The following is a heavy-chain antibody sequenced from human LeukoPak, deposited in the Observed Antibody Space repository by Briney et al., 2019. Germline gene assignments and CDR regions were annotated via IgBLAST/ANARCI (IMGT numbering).Heavy chain of an antibody. J-gene: IGHJ4*02. CDR2: IYSGGST. D-gene: IGHD1-26*01. V-gene: IGHV3-53*01. Sequence: GGSLRLSCAASGFTDSSNYMSWVRQAPGKGLEWVSVIYSGGSTYYADSVKGRFTISRDNSNNTLYLQINSLRAEDTAVYYCARGTSGTFKSFDYWGPGTLVTVSS. CDR1: GFTDSSNY. CDR3: ARGTSGTFKSFDY.